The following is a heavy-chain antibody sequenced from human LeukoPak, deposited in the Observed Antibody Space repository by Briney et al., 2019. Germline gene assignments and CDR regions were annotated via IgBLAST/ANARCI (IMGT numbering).Heavy chain of an antibody. CDR2: IYYSGST. CDR3: ARRHCSSTSCYFDP. D-gene: IGHD2-2*01. Sequence: SETLSLTCTVSGGSISSGGYYWGWIRQPPGKGLEWIGSIYYSGSTYYNPSLKSRVTISVDTSKNQFSLKLSSVTAADTAVYYCARRHCSSTSCYFDPWGQGTLVTVSS. V-gene: IGHV4-39*01. J-gene: IGHJ5*02. CDR1: GGSISSGGYY.